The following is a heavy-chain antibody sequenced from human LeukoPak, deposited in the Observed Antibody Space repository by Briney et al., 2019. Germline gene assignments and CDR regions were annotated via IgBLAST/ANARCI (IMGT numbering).Heavy chain of an antibody. CDR1: GFTFSSYW. CDR3: ARGIMITFGGVIVSYWFDP. CDR2: IKQDGSEK. D-gene: IGHD3-16*02. V-gene: IGHV3-7*04. Sequence: GGSLRLSCAASGFTFSSYWMSWVRLAPGKGLEWVANIKQDGSEKYYVDSVKGRFTISRDNAKNSLYLQMNSLRAEDTAVYYCARGIMITFGGVIVSYWFDPWGQGTLVTVSS. J-gene: IGHJ5*02.